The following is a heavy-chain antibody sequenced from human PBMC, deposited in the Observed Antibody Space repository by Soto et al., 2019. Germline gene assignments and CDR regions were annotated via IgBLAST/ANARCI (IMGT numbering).Heavy chain of an antibody. J-gene: IGHJ4*02. CDR3: ARNPTSLGSGWYKVFDY. CDR2: IIPIFGTA. V-gene: IGHV1-69*13. CDR1: GCTFSSYA. Sequence: SVKVSCKASGCTFSSYAISCVRQAPGQVLEWMGGIIPIFGTANYAQKFQGRVTITADESTSTAYMELSSLRSEDTAVYYCARNPTSLGSGWYKVFDYWGQGTLVTVSS. D-gene: IGHD6-19*01.